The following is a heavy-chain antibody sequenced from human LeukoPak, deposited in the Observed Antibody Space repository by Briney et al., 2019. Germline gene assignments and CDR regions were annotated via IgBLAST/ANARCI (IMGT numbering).Heavy chain of an antibody. Sequence: SVKVSCKASGFTFTSSAVQWVRQDRGQRLEWIGWIVVGSGNTNYAQKFQERVTITRDMSTSTAYMELSSLRSEDTAVYYCAADVWAEGSYYYFDYWGQGTLVTVSS. CDR3: AADVWAEGSYYYFDY. V-gene: IGHV1-58*01. CDR2: IVVGSGNT. D-gene: IGHD3-10*01. CDR1: GFTFTSSA. J-gene: IGHJ4*02.